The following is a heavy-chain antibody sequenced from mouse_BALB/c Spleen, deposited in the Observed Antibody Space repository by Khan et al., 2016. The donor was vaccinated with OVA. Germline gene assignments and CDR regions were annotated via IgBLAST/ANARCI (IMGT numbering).Heavy chain of an antibody. Sequence: VELVESAAELARPGASVKMSCKASGYTFTSYTMHWVKQRPGQGLEWIGYINPSSGYTDYNQKFKDKTTLTADKSSSTAYMQLSSLTSEDSAVYYCARVGGYYGSSSWFAYWGQGTLVTVSA. CDR2: INPSSGYT. CDR3: ARVGGYYGSSSWFAY. V-gene: IGHV1-4*02. D-gene: IGHD1-1*01. J-gene: IGHJ3*01. CDR1: GYTFTSYT.